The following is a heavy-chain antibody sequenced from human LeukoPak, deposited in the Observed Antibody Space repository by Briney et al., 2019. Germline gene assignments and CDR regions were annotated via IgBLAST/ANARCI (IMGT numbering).Heavy chain of an antibody. Sequence: GGSLRLSCAASGFTFSSYSMNWVRQAPGKGLEWVSSISSSSSYIYYADSVKGRFTISRDNAKNSLYLQMNSLRAEDTAVYYCARDSPDYYDSSGSTYFGYWGQGTLVTVSS. CDR2: ISSSSSYI. CDR1: GFTFSSYS. J-gene: IGHJ4*02. V-gene: IGHV3-21*01. CDR3: ARDSPDYYDSSGSTYFGY. D-gene: IGHD3-22*01.